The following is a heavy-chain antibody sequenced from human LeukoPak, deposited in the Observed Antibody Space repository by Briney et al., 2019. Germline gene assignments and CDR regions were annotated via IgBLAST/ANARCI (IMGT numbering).Heavy chain of an antibody. V-gene: IGHV1-69*13. J-gene: IGHJ3*02. CDR2: IIPIFGTA. Sequence: SVKVSCKASGGTFSSYAISWVRQAPGQGLEWMGGIIPIFGTANYAQKFQGRVTITADESTSTAYMELSSLRSEDTAVYYCARDPGYCSGGSCSDAFDIWGQGTMVTVSS. D-gene: IGHD2-15*01. CDR1: GGTFSSYA. CDR3: ARDPGYCSGGSCSDAFDI.